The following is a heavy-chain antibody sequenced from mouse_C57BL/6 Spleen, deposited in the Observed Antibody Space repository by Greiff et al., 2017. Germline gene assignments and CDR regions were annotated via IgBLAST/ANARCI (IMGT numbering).Heavy chain of an antibody. CDR3: ARRWECYFDY. D-gene: IGHD1-1*02. CDR1: GYTFTDYN. V-gene: IGHV1-18*01. CDR2: INPNNGGT. J-gene: IGHJ2*01. Sequence: EVKLMESGPELVKPGASVKIPCKASGYTFTDYNMDWVKQSHGKSLEWIGDINPNNGGTIYNQKFKGKATLTVDKSSSTAYMELRSLTSEDTAVYYCARRWECYFDYWGQGTTLTVSS.